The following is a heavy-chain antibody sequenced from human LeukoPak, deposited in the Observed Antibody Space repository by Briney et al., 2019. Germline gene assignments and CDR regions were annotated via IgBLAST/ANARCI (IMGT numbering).Heavy chain of an antibody. D-gene: IGHD3-10*01. Sequence: MPGGSLRLSCAASGFTFSDYYMSWIRQAPGKGLEWVSYISSSGSTIYYADSVKGRFTISRDNAKNSLYLQMNSLRAEDTAVYYCARTLASRVEITMVRGVSSDWYFDLWGRGTLVTVSS. V-gene: IGHV3-11*01. J-gene: IGHJ2*01. CDR1: GFTFSDYY. CDR3: ARTLASRVEITMVRGVSSDWYFDL. CDR2: ISSSGSTI.